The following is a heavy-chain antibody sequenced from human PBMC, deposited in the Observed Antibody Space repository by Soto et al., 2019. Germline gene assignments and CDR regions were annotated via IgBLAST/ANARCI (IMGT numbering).Heavy chain of an antibody. D-gene: IGHD2-2*01. Sequence: TLSLTCAISGDSVSSNSAAWNWIRQSPSRGLEWLGRTYYRSKWYNDYAVSVKSRITINPDTSKNQFSLQLNSVTPEDTAVYYCARGDCSSTSCPQYYYYYMDVWGKGTPVTVSS. J-gene: IGHJ6*03. CDR3: ARGDCSSTSCPQYYYYYMDV. CDR2: TYYRSKWYN. CDR1: GDSVSSNSAA. V-gene: IGHV6-1*01.